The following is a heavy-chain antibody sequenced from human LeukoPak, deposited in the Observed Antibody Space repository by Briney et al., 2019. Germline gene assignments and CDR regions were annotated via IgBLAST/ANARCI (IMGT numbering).Heavy chain of an antibody. J-gene: IGHJ4*02. CDR2: INHSGST. CDR3: ARGYYYDSSGYSDY. V-gene: IGHV4-34*01. D-gene: IGHD3-22*01. CDR1: GGSFSGYY. Sequence: SETLSLTCAVYGGSFSGYYWSWLRQPPGEGLEWIGEINHSGSTNYNPSLKSRVTISVDTSKNQFSLKLSSVTAADTAVYYCARGYYYDSSGYSDYWGQGTLVTVSS.